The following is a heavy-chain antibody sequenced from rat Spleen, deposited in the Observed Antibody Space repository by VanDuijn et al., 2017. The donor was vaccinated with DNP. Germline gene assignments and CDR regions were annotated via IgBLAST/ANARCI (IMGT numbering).Heavy chain of an antibody. D-gene: IGHD1-11*01. CDR2: IWAGGGT. J-gene: IGHJ3*01. Sequence: QMQLEESGPGLIQPSETLSLTCTVSGFSLTSNGVGWIRQPLGKGLVWMGSIWAGGGTNYNSPFKSRLSITRDTSKSQVFLKMTSVRTEDTAMYFCARDSGIEADWGQGTRVTVSS. CDR3: ARDSGIEAD. CDR1: GFSLTSNG. V-gene: IGHV2-72*01.